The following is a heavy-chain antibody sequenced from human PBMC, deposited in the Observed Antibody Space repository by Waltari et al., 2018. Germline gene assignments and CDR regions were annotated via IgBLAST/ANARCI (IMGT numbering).Heavy chain of an antibody. Sequence: GLEWVSARSGCGRTPYYADCGSARFSISRDLSKNTFYLQMNSLRPEDTGVYYCAARNKYWSVGACFALWEAPFDCWGQGGLVTVSS. V-gene: IGHV3-23*01. J-gene: IGHJ4*02. D-gene: IGHD2-15*01. CDR3: AARNKYWSVGACFALWEAPFDC. CDR2: RSGCGRTP.